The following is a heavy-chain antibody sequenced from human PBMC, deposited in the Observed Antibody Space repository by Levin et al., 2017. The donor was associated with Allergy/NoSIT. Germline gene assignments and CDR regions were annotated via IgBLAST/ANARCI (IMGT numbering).Heavy chain of an antibody. D-gene: IGHD6-6*01. Sequence: SCAASGFTFSTYAMSWVRQAPGKGLEWVSAIRGGGGSTYYADSVKGRFTISRDNSKNTLYLQMNSLRAEDTAVYYCAKDQGIAARRFDYWGQGTLVTVSS. CDR2: IRGGGGST. CDR1: GFTFSTYA. CDR3: AKDQGIAARRFDY. V-gene: IGHV3-23*01. J-gene: IGHJ4*02.